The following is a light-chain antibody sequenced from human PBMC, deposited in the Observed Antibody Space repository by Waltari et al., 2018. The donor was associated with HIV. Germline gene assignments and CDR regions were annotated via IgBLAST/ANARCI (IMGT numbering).Light chain of an antibody. Sequence: NFILTQPHSVSESPGKTVTISCTRSSGSIASNYVQWYQQLPGSAPTTVIFEDNQRPSGVPDRFAGSIDSSSNSASLTISGLKTEDEADYYCQSYDSTNHAVFGGGTQLTVL. CDR2: EDN. J-gene: IGLJ7*01. V-gene: IGLV6-57*03. CDR1: SGSIASNY. CDR3: QSYDSTNHAV.